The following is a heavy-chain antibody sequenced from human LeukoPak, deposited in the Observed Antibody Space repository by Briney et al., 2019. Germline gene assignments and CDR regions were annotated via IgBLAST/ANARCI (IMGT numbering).Heavy chain of an antibody. CDR2: INSDGRST. J-gene: IGHJ4*02. CDR1: GFTFSSYW. D-gene: IGHD6-13*01. Sequence: PGGSLRLSCAASGFTFSSYWMHWVRQVPGKGLVWVSRINSDGRSTSYADSVKGRSTTSRDNAKNTLYLQMNSLTAEDTAVYYCARVAYGSSWYVDYWGQGNLVTVSS. CDR3: ARVAYGSSWYVDY. V-gene: IGHV3-74*01.